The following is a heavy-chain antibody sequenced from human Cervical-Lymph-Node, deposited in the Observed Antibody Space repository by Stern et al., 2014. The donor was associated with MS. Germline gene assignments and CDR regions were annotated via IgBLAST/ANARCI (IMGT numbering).Heavy chain of an antibody. CDR1: GYSFTSSW. V-gene: IGHV5-51*01. J-gene: IGHJ4*02. CDR2: IYPRDSDT. Sequence: VQLVQSGAEVKKPGESLKISCQGSGYSFTSSWIGWVRQMPGKGLEWMGIIYPRDSDTRYNPSFQGQVTISADNSVSTAYLQWSSLKASDTAMYYCATSTGYFLLEYYFDYWGQGTLVTVSS. CDR3: ATSTGYFLLEYYFDY. D-gene: IGHD2-8*02.